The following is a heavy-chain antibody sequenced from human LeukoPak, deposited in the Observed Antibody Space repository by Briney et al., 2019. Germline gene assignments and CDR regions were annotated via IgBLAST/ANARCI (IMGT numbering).Heavy chain of an antibody. CDR1: GDSISSYY. J-gene: IGHJ4*02. Sequence: PSETLSLTCTVSGDSISSYYCSWIRQPPGKGLEWIGYIYDSGSSNYNPSLKSRVTISVDTSKNQFSLKLSSVTAADTAVYYCARDHDFYYGSGSYYPFGYWGQGTLVTVSS. CDR2: IYDSGSS. CDR3: ARDHDFYYGSGSYYPFGY. V-gene: IGHV4-59*01. D-gene: IGHD3-10*01.